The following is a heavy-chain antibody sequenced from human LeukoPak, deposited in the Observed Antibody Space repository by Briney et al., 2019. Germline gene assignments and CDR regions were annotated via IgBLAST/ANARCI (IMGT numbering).Heavy chain of an antibody. J-gene: IGHJ6*03. D-gene: IGHD3-9*01. CDR2: INPNSGGT. Sequence: ASVKVSCKASGYTFTGYYMHWVRQAPGQGLEWMGWINPNSGGTNYAQKFQDRVTMARDTSISTAYMELSRLRSDDTAVYYCARSTGFRYYYYYYYMDVWGKGTTVTISS. CDR1: GYTFTGYY. V-gene: IGHV1-2*02. CDR3: ARSTGFRYYYYYYYMDV.